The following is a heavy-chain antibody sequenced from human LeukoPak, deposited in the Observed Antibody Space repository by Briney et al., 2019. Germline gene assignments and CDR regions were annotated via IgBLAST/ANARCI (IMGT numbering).Heavy chain of an antibody. CDR1: GFTFSNAW. Sequence: GGSLRLSCAASGFTFSNAWMSWVRQAPGKGLEWVGRIKSKTDGGTTDYAAPVKGRLTISRDDSKNTLYLQMNSLKTEDTAVYYCGYCSSTSCYAFDYWGQGTLVTVSS. CDR3: GYCSSTSCYAFDY. J-gene: IGHJ4*02. D-gene: IGHD2-2*01. V-gene: IGHV3-15*01. CDR2: IKSKTDGGTT.